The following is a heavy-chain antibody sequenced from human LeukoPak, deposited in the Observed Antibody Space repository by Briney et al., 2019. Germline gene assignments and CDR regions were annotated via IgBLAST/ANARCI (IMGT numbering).Heavy chain of an antibody. D-gene: IGHD5-18*01. CDR1: GFTVSSNY. J-gene: IGHJ4*02. CDR3: ASPGYSYGSLNDY. Sequence: PGGSLRLSCAASGFTVSSNYMSWVRQAPGKGLEWVSVIYSGGSTYYADSVKGRFTISRDNSKSTLYLQMNSLRAEDTAVYYCASPGYSYGSLNDYWGQGTLVTVSS. CDR2: IYSGGST. V-gene: IGHV3-53*01.